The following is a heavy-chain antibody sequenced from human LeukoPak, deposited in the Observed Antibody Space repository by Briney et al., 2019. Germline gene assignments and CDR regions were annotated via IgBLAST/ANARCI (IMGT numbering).Heavy chain of an antibody. V-gene: IGHV1-2*06. CDR1: GYTFTGYY. CDR2: INPNSGGT. CDR3: ARGEYYYDSRFDY. J-gene: IGHJ4*02. D-gene: IGHD3-22*01. Sequence: ASVKVSCKASGYTFTGYYVHWVRQAPGQGLEWMGRINPNSGGTNYAQKFQGRVTMTRDTSISTAYMELSRLRSDDTAVYYCARGEYYYDSRFDYWGQGTLVTVSS.